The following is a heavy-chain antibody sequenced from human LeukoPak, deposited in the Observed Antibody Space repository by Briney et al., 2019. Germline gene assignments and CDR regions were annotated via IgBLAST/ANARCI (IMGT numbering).Heavy chain of an antibody. CDR1: GGSISSSNW. V-gene: IGHV4-4*02. J-gene: IGHJ4*02. Sequence: SETLSLTCAVSGGSISSSNWWSWVRQPPGKGLEWIGEIYHSGSTNYNPSLKSRVTTSVDKSKNQFSLKVRYVTAADTAVYYCAREMFRGVIGYWGQGTLVTVSP. D-gene: IGHD3-10*01. CDR2: IYHSGST. CDR3: AREMFRGVIGY.